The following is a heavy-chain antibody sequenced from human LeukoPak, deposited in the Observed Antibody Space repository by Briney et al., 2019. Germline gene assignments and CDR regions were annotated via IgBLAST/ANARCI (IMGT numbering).Heavy chain of an antibody. CDR3: ASEFPHRLELAYFDY. CDR2: INPSGGST. D-gene: IGHD1-7*01. V-gene: IGHV1-46*02. Sequence: ASVKVSCKASGYTFNSYYMLWVRQAPGQGLEWMGIINPSGGSTSYAQKFQGRVTMTRDTSTSTVYMELSSLRSEDTAVYYCASEFPHRLELAYFDYWGQGTLVTVSS. CDR1: GYTFNSYY. J-gene: IGHJ4*02.